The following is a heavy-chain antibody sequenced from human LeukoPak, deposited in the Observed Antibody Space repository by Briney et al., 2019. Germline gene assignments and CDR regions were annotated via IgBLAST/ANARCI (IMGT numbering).Heavy chain of an antibody. CDR1: GFTFSSYG. V-gene: IGHV3-30*18. D-gene: IGHD6-13*01. CDR3: AKPGSGSSWENYFDY. CDR2: ISYDGSNK. J-gene: IGHJ4*02. Sequence: PGGSLRLSCAASGFTFSSYGMHWVRQAPGKGLEWVAVISYDGSNKYYADSVKGRFTISRDNSKNTLYLQMNSLRAEDTAVYYCAKPGSGSSWENYFDYWGQGTLVTVSS.